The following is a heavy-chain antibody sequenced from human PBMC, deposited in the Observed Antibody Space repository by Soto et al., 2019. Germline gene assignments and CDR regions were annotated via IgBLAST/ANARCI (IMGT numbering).Heavy chain of an antibody. CDR2: INPSGGST. V-gene: IGHV1-46*03. CDR1: GYTFTSYY. J-gene: IGHJ6*03. Sequence: ASVKVSCKASGYTFTSYYMHWVRQAPGQGLEWMGIINPSGGSTSYAQKFQGRVTMTRDTSTSTVYMELSSLRSEDTAVYYCAITSCSSTSCYPYYMDVWGKGTTVTVSS. CDR3: AITSCSSTSCYPYYMDV. D-gene: IGHD2-2*01.